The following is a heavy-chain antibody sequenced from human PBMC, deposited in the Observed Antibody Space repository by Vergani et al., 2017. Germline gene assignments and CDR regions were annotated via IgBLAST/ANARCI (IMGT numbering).Heavy chain of an antibody. CDR1: GGSISSSSYY. V-gene: IGHV4-39*07. J-gene: IGHJ4*02. Sequence: QLQLQESGPGLVKPSETLSLTCTVSGGSISSSSYYWGWIRQPPGKGLEWIGSIYYSGSTYYNPSLKSRVTISVDTSKNQFSLKLSSVTAADTAVYYCARGRKTSGYDGIDYWGQGTLVTVSA. CDR2: IYYSGST. CDR3: ARGRKTSGYDGIDY. D-gene: IGHD5-12*01.